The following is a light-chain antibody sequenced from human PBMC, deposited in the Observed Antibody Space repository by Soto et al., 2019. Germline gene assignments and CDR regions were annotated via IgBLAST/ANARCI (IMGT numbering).Light chain of an antibody. V-gene: IGKV1-5*03. CDR2: KAS. CDR3: QQYYSYWT. Sequence: DIQMTQSPSTLSASVGDRVTIACRASQSVSSWLAWYQQKPGKAPKLLISKASNLESGVPSRFSGSGSGTEFTLTISSLQPDDFAPYYCQQYYSYWTCGQGTKVEIK. J-gene: IGKJ1*01. CDR1: QSVSSW.